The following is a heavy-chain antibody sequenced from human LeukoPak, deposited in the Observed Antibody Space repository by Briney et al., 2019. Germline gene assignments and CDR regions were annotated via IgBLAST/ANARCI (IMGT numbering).Heavy chain of an antibody. CDR1: GGSISTYY. CDR2: IYKSGST. Sequence: SETLSLTCSVSGGSISTYYWSWIRQPPGKGLEWIGYIYKSGSTNYNPSLKSRVTISVDTSKNQFSLKLSFVTAADTAVYYCARGSVPKGGMDVWGQGTTVTVSS. CDR3: ARGSVPKGGMDV. J-gene: IGHJ6*02. D-gene: IGHD6-6*01. V-gene: IGHV4-59*12.